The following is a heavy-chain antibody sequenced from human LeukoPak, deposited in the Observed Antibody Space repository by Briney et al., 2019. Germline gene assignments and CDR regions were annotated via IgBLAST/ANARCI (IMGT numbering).Heavy chain of an antibody. CDR1: GGSISSYY. Sequence: PLETLSLTCTVSGGSISSYYWSWIRQPPGKGLEWIGYIYYSGSTNYNPSLKSRVTISVDTSKNQFSLKLSSVTAADTAVYYCARVGIAAAGKNWFDPWGQGTLVTVSS. CDR3: ARVGIAAAGKNWFDP. J-gene: IGHJ5*02. CDR2: IYYSGST. V-gene: IGHV4-59*01. D-gene: IGHD6-13*01.